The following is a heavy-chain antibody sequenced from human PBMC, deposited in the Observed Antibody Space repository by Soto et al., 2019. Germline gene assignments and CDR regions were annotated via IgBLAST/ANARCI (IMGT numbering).Heavy chain of an antibody. Sequence: ASVKVSCKASGYTFTSYAMHWVRQAPGQRLEWMGWINAGNGNTKYSQKFQGRVTITRDTSASTAYMELSSLRSEDTAVYYCARDRITGTTRSLAGYWGQGTLVTVSS. CDR2: INAGNGNT. CDR1: GYTFTSYA. D-gene: IGHD1-7*01. V-gene: IGHV1-3*01. J-gene: IGHJ4*02. CDR3: ARDRITGTTRSLAGY.